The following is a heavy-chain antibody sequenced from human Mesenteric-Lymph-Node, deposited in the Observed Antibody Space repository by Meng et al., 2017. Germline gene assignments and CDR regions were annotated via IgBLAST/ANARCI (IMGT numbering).Heavy chain of an antibody. J-gene: IGHJ1*01. CDR2: FDPEDGET. CDR1: GYTLTELS. D-gene: IGHD3-22*01. CDR3: AHQHYYDSSGYYYVAYFQH. Sequence: QVPLVQVGDEVKKPAASDKVYCKVSGYTLTELSMHWVRQAPGKGLEWMGGFDPEDGETIYAQKFQGRVTMTEDTSTDTAYMELSSLRSEDTAVYYCAHQHYYDSSGYYYVAYFQHWGQGTLVTVSS. V-gene: IGHV1-24*01.